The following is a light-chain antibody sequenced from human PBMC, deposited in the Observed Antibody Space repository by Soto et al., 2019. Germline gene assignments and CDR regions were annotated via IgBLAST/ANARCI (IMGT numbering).Light chain of an antibody. J-gene: IGKJ1*01. CDR2: GAS. Sequence: EVVLTQSPGSLSLSPGERATLSCRASQSVISSYLAWYQQKPGQAPRLLIYGASSRATGIPDRFSGSGSGTDFTLTISRLEPEDCAVYYCQQFGGSLTWTFGQGTKVDIK. CDR1: QSVISSY. V-gene: IGKV3-20*01. CDR3: QQFGGSLTWT.